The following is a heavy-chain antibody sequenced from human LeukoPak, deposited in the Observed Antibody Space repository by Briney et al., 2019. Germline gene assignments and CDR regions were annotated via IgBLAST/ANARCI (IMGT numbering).Heavy chain of an antibody. CDR1: GFTFSEYW. CDR2: IKGDGSKI. Sequence: GGSLRLSCGASGFTFSEYWMTWVRQAPGRGPEWVANIKGDGSKIYYVDSVKGRFTISRDNDKNSLYLQMNNLRVEDTAVYHCARDGSCFDFWGQGSLVTVSS. D-gene: IGHD2-15*01. V-gene: IGHV3-7*01. CDR3: ARDGSCFDF. J-gene: IGHJ4*02.